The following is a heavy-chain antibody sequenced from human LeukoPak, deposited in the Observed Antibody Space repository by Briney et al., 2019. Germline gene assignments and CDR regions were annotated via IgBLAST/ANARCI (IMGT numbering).Heavy chain of an antibody. V-gene: IGHV4-59*01. J-gene: IGHJ6*02. D-gene: IGHD6-13*01. CDR1: GGSISSYY. CDR3: ARDTYSSLSELYYGMDV. CDR2: IYYSGST. Sequence: PSETLSLTCTVSGGSISSYYWSWIRQPPGKELEWIGYIYYSGSTNDNPSLKSRVTIAVDTSKKQLSLKLSSVTAGDKAVYYCARDTYSSLSELYYGMDVWGQGTTVTVSS.